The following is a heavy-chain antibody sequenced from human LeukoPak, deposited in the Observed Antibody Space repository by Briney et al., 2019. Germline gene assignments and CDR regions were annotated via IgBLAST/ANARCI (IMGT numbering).Heavy chain of an antibody. CDR1: GGSISSSSYY. J-gene: IGHJ5*02. CDR2: IYYSGST. Sequence: SETLSLTCTVSGGSISSSSYYWGWIRQPPGKGLGWIGSIYYSGSTYYNPSLKSRVTISVDTSKNQFSLKLSSVTAADTAVYYCARHLITYYYGSGPTAGNWFDPWGQGTLVTVSS. D-gene: IGHD3-10*01. V-gene: IGHV4-39*01. CDR3: ARHLITYYYGSGPTAGNWFDP.